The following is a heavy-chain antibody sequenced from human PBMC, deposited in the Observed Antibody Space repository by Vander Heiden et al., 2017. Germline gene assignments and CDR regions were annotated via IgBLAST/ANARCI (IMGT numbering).Heavy chain of an antibody. V-gene: IGHV4-39*01. CDR2: IYYSGST. CDR1: GGSISSSSYY. Sequence: QLQLQESGPGLVKPSETLSLTCTVSGGSISSSSYYWGWIRQPPGKGLEWIGSIYYSGSTYYNPSLKSRVTISVDTSKNQFSLKLSSVTAADTAVYYCARHYRGGSYSLGFFYYWGQGTLVTVSS. J-gene: IGHJ4*02. CDR3: ARHYRGGSYSLGFFYY. D-gene: IGHD1-26*01.